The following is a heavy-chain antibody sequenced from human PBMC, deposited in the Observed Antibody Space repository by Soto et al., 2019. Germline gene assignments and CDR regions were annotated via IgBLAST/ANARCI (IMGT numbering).Heavy chain of an antibody. D-gene: IGHD3-10*01. CDR2: INHSGGT. CDR3: ARGKGRVSGSYFGGYDYYGRDV. V-gene: IGHV4-34*01. CDR1: GGSLGGYY. Sequence: PSKPLSLTCAASGGSLGGYYWRWVRQPTGKGLEWIGEINHSGGTNYNPSLKSRVTISVDTSKNQFSLKLSSVTAADTAVYYCARGKGRVSGSYFGGYDYYGRDVWGQGT. J-gene: IGHJ6*01.